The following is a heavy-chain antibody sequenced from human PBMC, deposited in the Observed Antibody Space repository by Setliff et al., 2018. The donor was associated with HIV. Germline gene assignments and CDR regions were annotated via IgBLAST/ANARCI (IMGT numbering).Heavy chain of an antibody. V-gene: IGHV1-69-2*01. CDR2: VDPEDDKT. CDR1: GYTCTDYY. D-gene: IGHD2-15*01. Sequence: ASVKVSCKASGYTCTDYYMHWVQQAPGKGLEWMGRVDPEDDKTIYAEKFQGRVTMTTATSSDTAYLYLSSLRSEDTAVYYCVTGEGLRFWGQGTLVTVSS. J-gene: IGHJ4*02. CDR3: VTGEGLRF.